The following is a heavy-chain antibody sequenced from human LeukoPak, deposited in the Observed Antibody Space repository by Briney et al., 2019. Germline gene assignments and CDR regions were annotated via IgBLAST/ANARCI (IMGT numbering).Heavy chain of an antibody. CDR2: IWFDGTNE. CDR1: GFSFSSYG. D-gene: IGHD6-6*01. CDR3: AKDESLGYSSSGFDY. V-gene: IGHV3-33*06. J-gene: IGHJ4*02. Sequence: GGSLRLSCAASGFSFSSYGTHWVRQAPGKGLDWVALIWFDGTNEHYADSVKGRFTISRDNSKNTLYLQMNSLRADDTGIYYCAKDESLGYSSSGFDYWGQGTLVTVSS.